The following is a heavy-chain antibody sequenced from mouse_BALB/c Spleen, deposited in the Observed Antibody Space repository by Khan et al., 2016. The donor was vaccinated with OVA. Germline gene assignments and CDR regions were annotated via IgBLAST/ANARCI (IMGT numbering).Heavy chain of an antibody. J-gene: IGHJ3*01. CDR1: GYTFADSG. D-gene: IGHD4-1*01. V-gene: IGHV1S137*01. Sequence: VQLQQSGPEPVRPGASVKISCKGSGYTFADSGMHWVRQSHAKSLEWIGVISTYYSNIKYNQKFEGRATMTVDKSSSTAYMELARLTSEDSSVYFCSRVGISEFAYWGQGTLVTVSA. CDR3: SRVGISEFAY. CDR2: ISTYYSNI.